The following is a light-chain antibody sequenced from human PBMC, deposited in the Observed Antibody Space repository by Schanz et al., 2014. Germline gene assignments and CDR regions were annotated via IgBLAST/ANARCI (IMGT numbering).Light chain of an antibody. J-gene: IGLJ2*01. V-gene: IGLV2-14*01. CDR3: SSYATTNTLV. CDR1: SSDVGGYNY. Sequence: STLTQPASVSGSPGQSITISCTGTSSDVGGYNYVSWYQQHPGKAPKLMICEVSNRPSGVPDRFSGSKSGNTASLTISGLQAEDEADYYCSSYATTNTLVFGGGTKLTVL. CDR2: EVS.